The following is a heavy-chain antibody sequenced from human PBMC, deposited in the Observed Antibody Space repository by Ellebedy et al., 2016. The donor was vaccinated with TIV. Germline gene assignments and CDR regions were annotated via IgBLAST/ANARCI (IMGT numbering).Heavy chain of an antibody. V-gene: IGHV1-18*04. Sequence: AASVKVSCKASGYTFTNYGIRWVRQAPGQGLEWMGWISADNGHTKIAQNLHVRVTMTTDTSTETVYMELRSLRSDDTAVYYCARDGLLRIQSSRWGYFDYWGQGTLVTVSS. J-gene: IGHJ4*02. CDR3: ARDGLLRIQSSRWGYFDY. D-gene: IGHD6-13*01. CDR1: GYTFTNYG. CDR2: ISADNGHT.